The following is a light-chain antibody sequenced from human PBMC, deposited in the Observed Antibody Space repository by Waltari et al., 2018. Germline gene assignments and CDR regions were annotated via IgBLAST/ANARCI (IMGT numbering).Light chain of an antibody. J-gene: IGKJ3*01. CDR1: QSLLHSNVYNY. V-gene: IGKV2-28*01. Sequence: IVMTQSPLSLPVTPGEPASISCRSSQSLLHSNVYNYLDWYLQKPGQSPQLLIYLGSNRASGVPDRFSGSGSGTDFTLKISRVEAEDVGVYYCMQALQTPFTFGPGTKVDIK. CDR2: LGS. CDR3: MQALQTPFT.